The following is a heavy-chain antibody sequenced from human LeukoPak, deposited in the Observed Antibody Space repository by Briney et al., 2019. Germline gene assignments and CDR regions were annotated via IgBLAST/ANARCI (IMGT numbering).Heavy chain of an antibody. D-gene: IGHD3-16*02. V-gene: IGHV4-59*08. J-gene: IGHJ5*02. CDR3: ARHGKHLISYRNVRDRGSFDP. Sequence: SETLSLTCAVSGGSSTGHYWSWIRQPPGKALEWIGYIYSSGTTAYYISLESRVTISLDRSGKQVSLILTSVTAADTAVYYCARHGKHLISYRNVRDRGSFDPWGRGILVTVSP. CDR1: GGSSTGHY. CDR2: IYSSGTT.